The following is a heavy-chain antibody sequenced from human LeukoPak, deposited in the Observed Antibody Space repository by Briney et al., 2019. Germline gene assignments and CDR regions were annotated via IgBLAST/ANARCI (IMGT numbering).Heavy chain of an antibody. CDR1: GGSVSTYY. J-gene: IGHJ4*02. CDR3: ARSPDIFPRL. V-gene: IGHV4-59*02. D-gene: IGHD3-9*01. CDR2: IYYTGTT. Sequence: PSETLSLTCTISGGSVSTYYWSWIRQPPGKGLEWIGFIYYTGTTHYSPSLRSRVTMSVDTSKIQLSLKLTSVTAADTAVYYCARSPDIFPRLWGRGTLVTVFS.